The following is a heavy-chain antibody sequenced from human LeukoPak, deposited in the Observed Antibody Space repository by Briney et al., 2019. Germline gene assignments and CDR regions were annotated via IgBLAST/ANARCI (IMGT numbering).Heavy chain of an antibody. Sequence: GGSLRLSCTASGFTFSTYGVHWARQAPGKGLEAVAVISYDGSNKYYAASVKGRFTISRDNSENTVYLQMNSLRPEDTAVYYCAKDLRSMAATGAGDYWGQGTLVTVSS. CDR3: AKDLRSMAATGAGDY. D-gene: IGHD1-26*01. CDR1: GFTFSTYG. CDR2: ISYDGSNK. V-gene: IGHV3-30*18. J-gene: IGHJ4*02.